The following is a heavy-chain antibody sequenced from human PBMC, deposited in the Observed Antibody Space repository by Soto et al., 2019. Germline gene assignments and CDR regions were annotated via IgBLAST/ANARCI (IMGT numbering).Heavy chain of an antibody. CDR1: GGSISSGDYY. CDR2: IYYSGST. V-gene: IGHV4-30-4*01. Sequence: QVQLQESGPGLVRPSQTLSLTCTVSGGSISSGDYYWSWIRQPPGKGLEWIGYIYYSGSTYYNPSLKSRVTISVDTSKNQFSLKLSSVTAADTAVYYCAREGAGVAGTFDYWGQGTLVTVSS. J-gene: IGHJ4*02. D-gene: IGHD6-19*01. CDR3: AREGAGVAGTFDY.